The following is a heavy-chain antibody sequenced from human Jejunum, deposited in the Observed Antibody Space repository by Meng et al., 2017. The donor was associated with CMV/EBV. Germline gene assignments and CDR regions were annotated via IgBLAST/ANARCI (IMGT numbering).Heavy chain of an antibody. D-gene: IGHD3-3*01. J-gene: IGHJ4*02. CDR3: ARQYYDFWSGSYTGELYFDY. Sequence: WIGWVRQMPGKGLEWMGIIYPGDSDTQYSPSFEGQVAISVDTSVSTAYLHLSTLKASDTAMYYCARQYYDFWSGSYTGELYFDYWGQGTRVTVSS. CDR1: W. V-gene: IGHV5-51*01. CDR2: IYPGDSDT.